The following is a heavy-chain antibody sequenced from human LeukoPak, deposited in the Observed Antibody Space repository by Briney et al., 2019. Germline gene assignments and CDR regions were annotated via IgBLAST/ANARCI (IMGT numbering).Heavy chain of an antibody. V-gene: IGHV4-4*07. CDR2: IYTSGNT. D-gene: IGHD6-19*01. J-gene: IGHJ4*02. CDR3: ARKAVAGTYFDY. Sequence: SETLSLTCTVSGGSISSYYWSWIGQPAGKGLEWIGRIYTSGNTNYNPSLKSRVTMSVDTSKNQFSLKLSSVTAADTAVYYCARKAVAGTYFDYWGQGTLVTVSS. CDR1: GGSISSYY.